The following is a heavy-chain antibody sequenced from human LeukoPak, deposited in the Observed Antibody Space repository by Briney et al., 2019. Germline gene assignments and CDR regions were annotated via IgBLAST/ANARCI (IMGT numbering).Heavy chain of an antibody. CDR2: INTDGGST. CDR1: GFTFGSYW. CDR3: GRGFSIVPAGIPDY. D-gene: IGHD2-2*02. Sequence: GGSLRLSCAASGFTFGSYWMHWVRQAPGKGLVWVSRINTDGGSTTYADSVKGRFTISRDNAKNTLYLQMNSLRAGDTAVYYCGRGFSIVPAGIPDYWGLGTLVTVSS. V-gene: IGHV3-74*01. J-gene: IGHJ4*02.